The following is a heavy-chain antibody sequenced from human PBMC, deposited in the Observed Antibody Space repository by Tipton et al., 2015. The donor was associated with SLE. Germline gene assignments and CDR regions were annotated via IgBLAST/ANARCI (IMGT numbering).Heavy chain of an antibody. CDR3: ARGGDFWSGYWRY. Sequence: TLSLTCAVYGGSFRGYYWRWIRQPPGKGLEWIGEITHRGSTNYNPSLKSRVTISVDTSKNQFSLKLSSVTAADTAVYYCARGGDFWSGYWRYWGQGTLVTVSS. J-gene: IGHJ4*02. D-gene: IGHD3-3*01. CDR1: GGSFRGYY. CDR2: ITHRGST. V-gene: IGHV4-34*01.